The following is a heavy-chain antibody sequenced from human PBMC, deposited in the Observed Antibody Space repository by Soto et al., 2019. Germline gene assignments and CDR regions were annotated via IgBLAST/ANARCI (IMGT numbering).Heavy chain of an antibody. Sequence: PGGSLRLSCAASGFTFSSYSMNWVRQAPGKGLDCVSYFSSSSSTIYYADSVKGRFTISRDNAKNSLYLQMNSLRAEDTALYYCAKDLGWELPELYYFDYWGQGTLVTVSS. J-gene: IGHJ4*02. CDR1: GFTFSSYS. D-gene: IGHD1-26*01. CDR3: AKDLGWELPELYYFDY. V-gene: IGHV3-48*01. CDR2: FSSSSSTI.